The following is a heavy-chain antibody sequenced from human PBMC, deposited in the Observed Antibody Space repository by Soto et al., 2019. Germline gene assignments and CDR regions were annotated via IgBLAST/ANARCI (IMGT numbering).Heavy chain of an antibody. CDR1: GGSISSYY. CDR2: IYYSGST. CDR3: ARGNDYGDYVVWFDP. D-gene: IGHD4-17*01. J-gene: IGHJ5*02. V-gene: IGHV4-59*01. Sequence: SEILSLTCTVSGGSISSYYWSWIRQPPGKGLEWIGYIYYSGSTNYNPSLKSRVTISVDTSKNQFSLKLSSVTAADTAVYYCARGNDYGDYVVWFDPSGQGTLVTVSS.